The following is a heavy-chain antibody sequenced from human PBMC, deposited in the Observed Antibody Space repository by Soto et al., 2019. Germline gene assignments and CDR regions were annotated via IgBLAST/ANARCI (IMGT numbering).Heavy chain of an antibody. CDR2: IYSGGST. V-gene: IGHV3-53*01. Sequence: PGGSLRLSCAASGFTFSDYYMSWIRQAPGKGLEWVSVIYSGGSTYYADSVKGRFTISRDNSKNTLYLQMNSLRAEDTAVYYCAGYRPSTYWGQGTLVTVSS. J-gene: IGHJ4*02. D-gene: IGHD5-18*01. CDR1: GFTFSDYY. CDR3: AGYRPSTY.